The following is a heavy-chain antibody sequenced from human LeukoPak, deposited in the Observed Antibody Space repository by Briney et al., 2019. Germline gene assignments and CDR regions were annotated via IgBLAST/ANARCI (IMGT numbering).Heavy chain of an antibody. V-gene: IGHV3-23*01. CDR2: ISGSGGST. CDR1: GFTFSTYA. CDR3: AKDVGRIVVVVAATLPDY. D-gene: IGHD2-15*01. J-gene: IGHJ4*02. Sequence: GGSLRLSCAASGFTFSTYAMSWVRQAPGKGLEWVSVISGSGGSTYYADSVKGRFTISRDNSKNTLYLQMNSLRAEDTAVYYCAKDVGRIVVVVAATLPDYWGQGTLVTVSS.